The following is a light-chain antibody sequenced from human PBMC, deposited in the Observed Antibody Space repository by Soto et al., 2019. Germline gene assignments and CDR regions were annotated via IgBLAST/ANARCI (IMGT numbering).Light chain of an antibody. CDR3: QSYDRSNAKV. CDR2: EDK. Sequence: NFMLTQPPSVSESPGKTVTISCTRSSGSIASNYVQWYQQRPGSAPTTVIYEDKERPSGVPDRFSGSIDSSSNSASLTISGLKTEDEADYYCQSYDRSNAKVFGGGTKLTVL. V-gene: IGLV6-57*03. CDR1: SGSIASNY. J-gene: IGLJ3*02.